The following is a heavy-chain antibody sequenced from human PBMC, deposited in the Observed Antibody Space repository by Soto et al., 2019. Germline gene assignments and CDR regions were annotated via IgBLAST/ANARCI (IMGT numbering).Heavy chain of an antibody. CDR1: GYTFTSYA. CDR2: INAGNGNT. D-gene: IGHD6-13*01. CDR3: ASYKDTKYSSSRPYPKYYYYGMDV. V-gene: IGHV1-3*01. J-gene: IGHJ6*02. Sequence: ASVKVSCKASGYTFTSYAMHWVRQAPGQRLEWMGWINAGNGNTKYSQKFQGRVTITRDTSASTAYMELSSLRSEDTAVYYCASYKDTKYSSSRPYPKYYYYGMDVWGQGTTVTVSS.